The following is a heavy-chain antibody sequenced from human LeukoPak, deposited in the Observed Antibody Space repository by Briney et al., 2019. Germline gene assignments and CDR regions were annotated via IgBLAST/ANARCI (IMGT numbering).Heavy chain of an antibody. D-gene: IGHD3/OR15-3a*01. V-gene: IGHV3-30*04. CDR2: ISYDGSNK. CDR3: ARDSGFSGTQRGEY. Sequence: SCKASGYSFTGYYMHWVRQAPGKGLEWVAVISYDGSNKYYADSVKGRFTLSRDNSKNTLYLQMNSLRAEDTAVYYCARDSGFSGTQRGEYWGQGTLVTVSS. CDR1: GYSFTGYY. J-gene: IGHJ4*02.